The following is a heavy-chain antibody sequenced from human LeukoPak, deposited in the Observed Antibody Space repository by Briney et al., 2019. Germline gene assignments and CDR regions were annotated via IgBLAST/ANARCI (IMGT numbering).Heavy chain of an antibody. CDR3: AKAPTGSYYGAFDI. V-gene: IGHV3-23*01. CDR2: VSGSGSGGNT. J-gene: IGHJ3*02. CDR1: GFTCSSYA. Sequence: GGSLRLSCAASGFTCSSYAMSWARQAPGKGLEWISSVSGSGSGGNTYYADSVKGRFTISRDNSANMLNLQMNSLRAEDTAVYYCAKAPTGSYYGAFDIWGQGTMVTVSS. D-gene: IGHD3-10*01.